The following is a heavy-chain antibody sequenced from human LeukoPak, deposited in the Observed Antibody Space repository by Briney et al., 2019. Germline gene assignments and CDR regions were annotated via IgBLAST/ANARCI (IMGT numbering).Heavy chain of an antibody. CDR2: INHSGST. D-gene: IGHD4-17*01. J-gene: IGHJ4*02. V-gene: IGHV4-34*01. CDR1: GFTFSSYA. Sequence: PGGSLRPSCAASGFTFSSYAMSWIRQPPGKGLEWIGEINHSGSTNYNPPLKSRVTISVDTSKNQFSLKLSSVTAADTAVYYCVRLEKTTTEITLAFDYWGQGTLVTVSS. CDR3: VRLEKTTTEITLAFDY.